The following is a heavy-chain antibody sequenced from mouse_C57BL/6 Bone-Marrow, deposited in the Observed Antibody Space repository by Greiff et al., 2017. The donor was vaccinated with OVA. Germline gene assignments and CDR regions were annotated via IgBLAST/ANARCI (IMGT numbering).Heavy chain of an antibody. CDR3: AREGSYDYDGAWFAY. Sequence: QVHVKQSGAELARPGASVKLSCKASGYTFTSYGISWVKQRTGQGLEWIGEIYPRSGNTYYNEKFKGKATLTADKSSSTAYMELRSLTSEDSAVYFCAREGSYDYDGAWFAYWGQGTLVTVSA. J-gene: IGHJ3*01. V-gene: IGHV1-81*01. D-gene: IGHD2-4*01. CDR2: IYPRSGNT. CDR1: GYTFTSYG.